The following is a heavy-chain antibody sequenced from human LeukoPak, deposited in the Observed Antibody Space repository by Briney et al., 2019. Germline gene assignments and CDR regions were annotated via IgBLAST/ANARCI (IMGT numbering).Heavy chain of an antibody. D-gene: IGHD3-3*01. V-gene: IGHV1-18*01. CDR1: GYTFTSYG. CDR2: ISAYNGNT. Sequence: ASVKVSCKASGYTFTSYGISWVRQAPGQGLEWMGWISAYNGNTNYAQKLQGRVTMTTDPSTSTAYMELRSLRSDDTAVYYCARGRGIFGVASEAFDIWGQGTMVTVSS. CDR3: ARGRGIFGVASEAFDI. J-gene: IGHJ3*02.